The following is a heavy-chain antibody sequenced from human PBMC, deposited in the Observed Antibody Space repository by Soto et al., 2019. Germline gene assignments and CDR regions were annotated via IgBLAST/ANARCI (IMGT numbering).Heavy chain of an antibody. Sequence: EVQLVESGGGLVKPGGSLRLSCAASGFTFTNAWMSWVRQAPGKGLDWVGRIKSKGDGGTAEYAAPVKCRFTISRDDSKNTQYLQMNSLNTEDTAGYYCATRPTCAYVVREKELHHWGQGTLVTVSS. V-gene: IGHV3-15*01. CDR2: IKSKGDGGTA. D-gene: IGHD2-21*01. CDR1: GFTFTNAW. J-gene: IGHJ1*01. CDR3: ATRPTCAYVVREKELHH.